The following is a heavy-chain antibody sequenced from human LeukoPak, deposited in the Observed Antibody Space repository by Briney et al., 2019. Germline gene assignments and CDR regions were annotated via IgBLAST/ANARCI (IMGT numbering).Heavy chain of an antibody. CDR2: IYYSGST. V-gene: IGHV4-59*08. CDR3: ARHNARLRGWIGEVDF. Sequence: SETLSLTCSVSGGSINNYYWSWIRQPPGKGLEWIAYIYYSGSTNYNPSLKSRVTISVDTSKNQFSLMLSSVTAADTAVYYCARHNARLRGWIGEVDFWGQGALVTVSS. D-gene: IGHD3-10*01. CDR1: GGSINNYY. J-gene: IGHJ4*02.